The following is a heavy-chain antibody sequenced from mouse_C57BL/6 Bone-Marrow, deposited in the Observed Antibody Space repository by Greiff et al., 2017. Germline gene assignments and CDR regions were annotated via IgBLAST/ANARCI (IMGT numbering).Heavy chain of an antibody. CDR3: ARSCYGSSYGYFDV. CDR1: GYTFTSYW. V-gene: IGHV1-61*01. Sequence: QVQLQQPGAELVRPGSSVKLSCKASGYTFTSYWMDWVKQRPGQGLEWIGNIYPSDSETHYNQKFKDKATLTVDKSSSTAYMQRSSLTSGDSAVYYCARSCYGSSYGYFDVWGTGTTVTVSS. CDR2: IYPSDSET. D-gene: IGHD1-1*01. J-gene: IGHJ1*03.